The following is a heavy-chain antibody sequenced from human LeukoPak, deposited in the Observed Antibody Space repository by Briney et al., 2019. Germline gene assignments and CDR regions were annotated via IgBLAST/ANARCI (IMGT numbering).Heavy chain of an antibody. V-gene: IGHV1-2*02. CDR3: ARERHLDI. CDR2: INPKSGDT. J-gene: IGHJ3*02. CDR1: GYTFSDYY. Sequence: ASVKVSCKASGYTFSDYYTHWVRQAPGQGLEWLGWINPKSGDTNYVQKFQGRVTMTRDTSISTAYMELSSLISDDTAVYYCARERHLDIWGQGTMVTVSS.